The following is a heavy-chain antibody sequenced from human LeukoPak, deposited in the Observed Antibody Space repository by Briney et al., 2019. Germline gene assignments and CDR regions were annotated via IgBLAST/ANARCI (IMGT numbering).Heavy chain of an antibody. J-gene: IGHJ4*02. V-gene: IGHV4-59*13. Sequence: PSETLSLTCTVSGGSMSGYHWSWIWQPLGKGLEWIGNIRYSGTTNYNPSLKGRVTISIDTSKNQFSLKLNSVTAADTAVYYCAGSGYWGQGILVTVSS. D-gene: IGHD3-10*01. CDR2: IRYSGTT. CDR3: AGSGY. CDR1: GGSMSGYH.